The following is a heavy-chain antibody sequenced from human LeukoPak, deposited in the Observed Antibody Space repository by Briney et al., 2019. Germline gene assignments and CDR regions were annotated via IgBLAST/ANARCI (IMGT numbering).Heavy chain of an antibody. CDR3: ARKGVEYFDWLSTTLYYFDY. V-gene: IGHV3-7*01. CDR1: GFTFSSYW. D-gene: IGHD3-9*01. Sequence: PGGSLRLSCAASGFTFSSYWMSWVRQAPGKGLEWVANIKQDGSEKYYVDSVKGRFTISRDNAKNSLYLQMNSLRAEDTAVYYCARKGVEYFDWLSTTLYYFDYWGQGTLVTVSS. CDR2: IKQDGSEK. J-gene: IGHJ4*02.